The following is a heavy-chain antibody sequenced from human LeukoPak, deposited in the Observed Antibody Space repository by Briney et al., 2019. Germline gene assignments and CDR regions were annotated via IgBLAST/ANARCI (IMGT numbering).Heavy chain of an antibody. Sequence: PSETLSLTCTVSGGSISSSSYYWGWIRQPPGKGLEWIGSIYYSGSTYYNPSLKSRVTISVDTSKNQFSLKLNSVTAADTAVYYCARGGFPLIVGATHFDYWGQGTLVTVSS. CDR1: GGSISSSSYY. J-gene: IGHJ4*02. CDR2: IYYSGST. D-gene: IGHD1-26*01. CDR3: ARGGFPLIVGATHFDY. V-gene: IGHV4-39*01.